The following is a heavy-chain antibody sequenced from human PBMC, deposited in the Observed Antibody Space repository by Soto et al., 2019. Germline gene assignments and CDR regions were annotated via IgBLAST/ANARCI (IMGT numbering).Heavy chain of an antibody. CDR3: ARGEQYSGRIFDY. J-gene: IGHJ4*01. Sequence: SQTLSLTCAITGDSVSSNSAGWSWVRQSPSRGLEWQGRTYYRSKWYYEYAVSVRGRITINPDTSKNQYSLQLNSVTPVDTAVYFCARGEQYSGRIFDYWGRGALVTVSS. D-gene: IGHD1-26*01. V-gene: IGHV6-1*01. CDR1: GDSVSSNSAG. CDR2: TYYRSKWYY.